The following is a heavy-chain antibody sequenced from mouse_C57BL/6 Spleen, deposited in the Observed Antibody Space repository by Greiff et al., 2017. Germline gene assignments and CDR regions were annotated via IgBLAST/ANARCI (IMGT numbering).Heavy chain of an antibody. D-gene: IGHD1-1*01. CDR2: INPNNGGT. CDR3: ARDYGSRKGYFDV. CDR1: GYTFTDYN. V-gene: IGHV1-18*01. J-gene: IGHJ1*03. Sequence: EVQLQQSGPELVKPGASVKIPCKASGYTFTDYNMDWVKQSHGKSLEWIGDINPNNGGTIYNQKFKGKATLTVDKSSSTAYMELRSLTSEDTAVYYCARDYGSRKGYFDVWGTGTTVTVSS.